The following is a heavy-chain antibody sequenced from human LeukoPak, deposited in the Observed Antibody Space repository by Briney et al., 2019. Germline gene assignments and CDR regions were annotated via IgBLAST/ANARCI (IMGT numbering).Heavy chain of an antibody. Sequence: GGSLKISCKGSGYSFTSYWIAWVRQMPGKGLEWMGIIYPGDSDTRYSPSFQGQVTISADQSISTAYLQWTSLEASDTAMYYCARLGVVVIATRDAFDIWGQGTMVTVSS. CDR1: GYSFTSYW. J-gene: IGHJ3*02. D-gene: IGHD2-21*01. V-gene: IGHV5-51*01. CDR2: IYPGDSDT. CDR3: ARLGVVVIATRDAFDI.